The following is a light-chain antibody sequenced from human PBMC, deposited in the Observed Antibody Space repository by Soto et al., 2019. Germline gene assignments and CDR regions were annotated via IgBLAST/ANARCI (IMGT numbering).Light chain of an antibody. Sequence: DIQMTQSPSSLSASVGDRVTITCQASQDISNYLNWYHQKQGKTPKLLLYDASNWETGVPSRFSGSGSGTDFTFTISSLQPEDIATYYCQQYDNLPLTFGGGTKVDIK. CDR2: DAS. V-gene: IGKV1-33*01. CDR3: QQYDNLPLT. CDR1: QDISNY. J-gene: IGKJ4*01.